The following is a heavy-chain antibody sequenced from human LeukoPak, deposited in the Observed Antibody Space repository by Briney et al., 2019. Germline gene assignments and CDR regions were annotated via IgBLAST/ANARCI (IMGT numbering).Heavy chain of an antibody. V-gene: IGHV5-51*01. CDR3: ARHSPALMVRGVISAFDI. Sequence: GESLKISCKGSGYSFTSYWIGWVRQMPGKGLEWMGIIYPGDSDTRYSPSFQGQVTISADKSISTAYLQWSSLKASDTAMYYCARHSPALMVRGVISAFDIWGQGTMVTVSS. CDR1: GYSFTSYW. D-gene: IGHD3-10*01. CDR2: IYPGDSDT. J-gene: IGHJ3*02.